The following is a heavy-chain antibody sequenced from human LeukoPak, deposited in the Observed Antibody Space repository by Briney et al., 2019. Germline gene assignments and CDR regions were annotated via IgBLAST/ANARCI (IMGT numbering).Heavy chain of an antibody. CDR2: ISSSSSYI. D-gene: IGHD1-26*01. CDR1: GFTFSSYS. J-gene: IGHJ4*02. V-gene: IGHV3-21*01. CDR3: ARDPVGATVFDY. Sequence: GGSLRLSCAASGFTFSSYSMNWVRQAPGKGLEWVSSISSSSSYIYYADSVKGRFTISRGNAKNSLYLQMNSLRAEDTAVYYCARDPVGATVFDYWGQGTLVTVSS.